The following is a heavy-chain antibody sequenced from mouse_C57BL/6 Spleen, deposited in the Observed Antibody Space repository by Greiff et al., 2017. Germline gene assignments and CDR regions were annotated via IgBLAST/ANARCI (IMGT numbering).Heavy chain of an antibody. CDR1: GFTFSSYG. CDR3: ARHKDTTVVAPFDY. Sequence: EVKLMESGGDLVKPGGSLKLSCAASGFTFSSYGMSWVRETPDKRLEWVATISSGGSYTYYPDSVKGRFTLSRDNAKNTLYLPMSSLESEDTAMYYCARHKDTTVVAPFDYWGQGTTLTVSS. CDR2: ISSGGSYT. V-gene: IGHV5-6*01. D-gene: IGHD1-1*01. J-gene: IGHJ2*01.